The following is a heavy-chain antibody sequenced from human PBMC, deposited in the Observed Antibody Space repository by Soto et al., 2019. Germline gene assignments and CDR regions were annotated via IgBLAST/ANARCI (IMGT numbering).Heavy chain of an antibody. Sequence: NPSETLSLTCAVYGGSFSGYYWSWIRQPPGKGLEWIGEINHSGSTNYNPSLKSRVTISVDTSKNQFSLKLGSVTAADTAVYYCARGRPSGSGWNYYYYGMDVWGQGTTVTVSS. D-gene: IGHD6-19*01. V-gene: IGHV4-34*01. CDR1: GGSFSGYY. CDR3: ARGRPSGSGWNYYYYGMDV. J-gene: IGHJ6*02. CDR2: INHSGST.